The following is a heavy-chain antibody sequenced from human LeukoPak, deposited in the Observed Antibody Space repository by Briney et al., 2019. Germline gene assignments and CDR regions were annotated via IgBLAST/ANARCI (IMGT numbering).Heavy chain of an antibody. J-gene: IGHJ4*02. CDR2: INWNGGST. CDR1: GFTFDDYG. CDR3: ASQRSGWYEGSSGSYYFDY. Sequence: PGGSLRLSCAASGFTFDDYGMSWVRQAPGKGLEWVSGINWNGGSTGYADSVKGRFTISRDNAKNSLYLQMNSLRAEDTAVFYCASQRSGWYEGSSGSYYFDYWGQGTLVTVSS. D-gene: IGHD6-19*01. V-gene: IGHV3-20*04.